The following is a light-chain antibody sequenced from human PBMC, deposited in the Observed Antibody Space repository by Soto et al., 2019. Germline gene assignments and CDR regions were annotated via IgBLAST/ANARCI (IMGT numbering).Light chain of an antibody. CDR1: NSDVGAYNY. CDR3: QVWDSSSDVL. V-gene: IGLV2-11*01. Sequence: QSALTQPRSVSGSPGQSVTTSCTGTNSDVGAYNYVSWYQQHPGKAPKLMLYDVSRRPSGVPDRFSGSKSGNTASLTISRVEAGDEADYYCQVWDSSSDVLFGGGTKLTVL. CDR2: DVS. J-gene: IGLJ2*01.